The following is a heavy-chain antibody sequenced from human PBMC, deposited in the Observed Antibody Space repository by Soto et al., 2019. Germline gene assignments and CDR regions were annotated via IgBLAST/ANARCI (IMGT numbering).Heavy chain of an antibody. CDR2: IIPIFGTA. D-gene: IGHD6-13*01. CDR3: ARGVISSIAAAWAHYNWFDP. CDR1: GGTFSSYA. J-gene: IGHJ5*02. V-gene: IGHV1-69*13. Sequence: SVKVSCKASGGTFSSYAISWVRQAPGQGLEWMGGIIPIFGTANYAQKFQGRVTITADESTSTAYMELSSLRSEDTAVYYCARGVISSIAAAWAHYNWFDPWGQGTLVTVSS.